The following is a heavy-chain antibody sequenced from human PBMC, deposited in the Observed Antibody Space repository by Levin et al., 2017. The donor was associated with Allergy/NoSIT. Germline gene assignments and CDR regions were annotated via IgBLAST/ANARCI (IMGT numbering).Heavy chain of an antibody. D-gene: IGHD3-10*01. J-gene: IGHJ4*02. Sequence: GGSLRLSCATSXXXXXSYSMNWVRQAPGKGLEWVSYISGSSDIIYYADSVKGRFTISRDNAKNSLYLQMNSLRAEDTALYYCARDSRYYGSEMGVFDYWGQGTLVTVSS. V-gene: IGHV3-48*04. CDR3: ARDSRYYGSEMGVFDY. CDR1: XXXXXSYS. CDR2: ISGSSDII.